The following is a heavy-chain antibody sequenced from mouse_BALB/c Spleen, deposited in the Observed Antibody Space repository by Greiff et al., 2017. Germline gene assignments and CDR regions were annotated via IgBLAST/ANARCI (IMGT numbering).Heavy chain of an antibody. V-gene: IGHV3-5*02. D-gene: IGHD2-1*01. CDR3: ARSNYGNLGFAY. Sequence: EVKLMESGPGLVKPSQTVSLTCTVTGISITTGNYRWSWIRQFPGNKLEWIGYIYYSGTITYNPSLTSRTTITRDTSKNQFFLEMNSLTAEDTATYYCARSNYGNLGFAYWGQGTLVTVSA. J-gene: IGHJ3*01. CDR1: GISITTGNYR. CDR2: IYYSGTI.